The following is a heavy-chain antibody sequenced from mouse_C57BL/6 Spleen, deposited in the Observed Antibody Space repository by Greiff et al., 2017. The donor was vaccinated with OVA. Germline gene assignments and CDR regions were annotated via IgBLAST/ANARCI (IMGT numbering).Heavy chain of an antibody. CDR1: GFTIKNTY. V-gene: IGHV14-3*01. Sequence: VQLQQSVAELVRPGASVKLSCTASGFTIKNTYMHWVKQRPEQGLEWIGRIAPANGNTKSAPKFPGQATITADPSSNTAYLQLSSLTSEDTAIYYCAREGYYGSAWFAYWGKGTLVTVSA. CDR2: IAPANGNT. J-gene: IGHJ3*01. CDR3: AREGYYGSAWFAY. D-gene: IGHD1-1*01.